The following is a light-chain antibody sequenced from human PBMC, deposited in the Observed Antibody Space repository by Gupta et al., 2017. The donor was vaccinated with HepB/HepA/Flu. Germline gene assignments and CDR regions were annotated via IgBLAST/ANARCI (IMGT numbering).Light chain of an antibody. Sequence: EIVLTQSPGTLSLSPGERATLSCRASQSVGTYLEWYQQKPGQAPRLLIFDASNRITGIPDRFSGGGAETDFTLTSSRREAEDFAVYYVQHDSRSLFFGPGTKLHIK. CDR2: DAS. J-gene: IGKJ3*01. CDR1: QSVGTY. CDR3: QHDSRSLF. V-gene: IGKV3-20*01.